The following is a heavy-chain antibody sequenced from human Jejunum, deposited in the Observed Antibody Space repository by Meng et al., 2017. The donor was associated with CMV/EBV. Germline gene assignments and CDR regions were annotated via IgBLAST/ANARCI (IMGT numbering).Heavy chain of an antibody. Sequence: YGMHWVRQAPGKGLEWVTFISKDGSNKDYGAAVKGRFTISRDNSKNKLYLRMNSRRAEDTSVYYCVKDRGVPYYESLTGYSYFDYWGQGGLVTVSS. CDR1: YG. CDR2: ISKDGSNK. V-gene: IGHV3-30*02. D-gene: IGHD3-9*01. J-gene: IGHJ4*02. CDR3: VKDRGVPYYESLTGYSYFDY.